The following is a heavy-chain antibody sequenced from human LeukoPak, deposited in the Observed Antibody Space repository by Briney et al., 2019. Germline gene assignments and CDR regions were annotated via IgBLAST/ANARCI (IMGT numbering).Heavy chain of an antibody. CDR1: GFTFSTYW. Sequence: GGSLRLSCAASGFTFSTYWMHWVRQAPGKGLVWVSRINGDGGSRNYADSVKGRFTISRDNAKNTLYLQMSSLRVEDTAVYYCASASSHRTAAGGDHWGQGTLVTVST. CDR3: ASASSHRTAAGGDH. V-gene: IGHV3-74*01. J-gene: IGHJ5*02. D-gene: IGHD6-13*01. CDR2: INGDGGSR.